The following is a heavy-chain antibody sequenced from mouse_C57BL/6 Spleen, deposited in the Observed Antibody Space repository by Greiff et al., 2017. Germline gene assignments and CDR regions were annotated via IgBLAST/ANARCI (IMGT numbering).Heavy chain of an antibody. CDR3: ARQGYYGSSGAMDY. V-gene: IGHV5-6*01. D-gene: IGHD1-1*01. CDR1: GFTFSSYG. J-gene: IGHJ4*01. CDR2: ISSGGSYT. Sequence: EVQLVESGGDLVKPGGSLKLSCAASGFTFSSYGMSWVRQTPDKRLEWVATISSGGSYTYYPDSVKGRFTISRDNAKNTLYLQMSSLKSEDTAMYYCARQGYYGSSGAMDYWGQGTSVTVSS.